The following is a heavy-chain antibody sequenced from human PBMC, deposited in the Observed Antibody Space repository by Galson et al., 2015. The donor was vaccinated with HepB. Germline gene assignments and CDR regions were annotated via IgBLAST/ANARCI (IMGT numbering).Heavy chain of an antibody. Sequence: SVKVSCKASGYRFVSYGISWVRQAPGQGLEWMGWISGYNGNTNYAQKFQGRVTMTTETSTSTAYMELRSLRSDDTAVYYCARDPRITSGGQFYYLDYWGQGTLVTVSS. D-gene: IGHD6-13*01. V-gene: IGHV1-18*01. CDR2: ISGYNGNT. J-gene: IGHJ4*02. CDR1: GYRFVSYG. CDR3: ARDPRITSGGQFYYLDY.